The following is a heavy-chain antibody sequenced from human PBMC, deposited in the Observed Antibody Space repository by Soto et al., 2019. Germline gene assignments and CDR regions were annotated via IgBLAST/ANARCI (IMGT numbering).Heavy chain of an antibody. V-gene: IGHV1-69*06. Sequence: AASVKVSCKASGYSFSSHAITWVRQAPGQGLEWMGGIIPVFGTPSYAQKFQSRVTISADKSTNTSYLELRSLRSEDTAVYYCARGGALSTSWYWGDGLDSWGQGTQVTVSS. CDR1: GYSFSSHA. D-gene: IGHD6-13*01. J-gene: IGHJ4*02. CDR2: IIPVFGTP. CDR3: ARGGALSTSWYWGDGLDS.